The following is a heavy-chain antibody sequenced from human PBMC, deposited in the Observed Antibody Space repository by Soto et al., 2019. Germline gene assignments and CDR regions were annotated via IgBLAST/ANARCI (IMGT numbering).Heavy chain of an antibody. D-gene: IGHD6-6*01. CDR2: IYFSGST. J-gene: IGHJ4*02. Sequence: PSETLSLTCTVSGGSISSYYWSWIRQPPGKGLEWIGYIYFSGSTKYNPSLKSRVTISVDTSKNQFSLKLSSVTAADTAVYYCARGDRSSSSWYYFDYWGQGTLVTVS. CDR1: GGSISSYY. CDR3: ARGDRSSSSWYYFDY. V-gene: IGHV4-59*01.